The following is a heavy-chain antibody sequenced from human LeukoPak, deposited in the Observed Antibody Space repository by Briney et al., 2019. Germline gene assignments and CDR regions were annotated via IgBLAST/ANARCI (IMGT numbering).Heavy chain of an antibody. J-gene: IGHJ4*01. V-gene: IGHV3-23*01. CDR2: ISGSGGST. Sequence: PGGSLRLSCAASGFTFSSYAMSWVRQAPGEGLEWVSAISGSGGSTYYADSVKGRFTISRDNSKNTLYLQMHSLRAEDTAVYYCAKGIYSSGWSYFDYWGHGTLVTVSS. D-gene: IGHD6-19*01. CDR1: GFTFSSYA. CDR3: AKGIYSSGWSYFDY.